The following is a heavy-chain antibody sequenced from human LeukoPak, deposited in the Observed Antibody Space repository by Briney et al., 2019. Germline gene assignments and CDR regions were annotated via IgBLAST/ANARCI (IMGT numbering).Heavy chain of an antibody. Sequence: GRSLRLSCAASGFTFSSYAMHWVRQAPGKGLEWVAVISYDGSNKYYADSVKGRFTISRDNSKNTLYLQMNSLRAEDTAVYYCAKDPENSSGWYYYYYGMDVWGQGTTVTVSS. CDR2: ISYDGSNK. CDR3: AKDPENSSGWYYYYYGMDV. D-gene: IGHD6-19*01. CDR1: GFTFSSYA. V-gene: IGHV3-30*04. J-gene: IGHJ6*02.